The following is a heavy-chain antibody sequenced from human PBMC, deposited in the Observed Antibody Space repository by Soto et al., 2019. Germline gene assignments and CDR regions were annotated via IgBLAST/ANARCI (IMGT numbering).Heavy chain of an antibody. Sequence: SETLSLTCTVSGGSISSYFYIWVRQPPGKGLEWIGSVYYTGTTDYNPSLKSRVTISVDTSKTQLSLNLRSVTAADTAVYYCARDLAAVPRAFDYWGRGTLVTVSS. CDR1: GGSISSYF. CDR2: VYYTGTT. J-gene: IGHJ4*02. CDR3: ARDLAAVPRAFDY. D-gene: IGHD6-13*01. V-gene: IGHV4-59*01.